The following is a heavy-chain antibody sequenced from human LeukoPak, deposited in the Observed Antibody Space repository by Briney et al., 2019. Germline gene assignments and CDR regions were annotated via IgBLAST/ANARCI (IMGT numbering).Heavy chain of an antibody. CDR3: AGGRGYSYGPKEP. V-gene: IGHV1-69*13. Sequence: SVKVSCKASGGTFSSYAISWVRQAPGQGLEWMGGIIPIFGTANYAQKFQGRVTITADESTGTAYMELSSLRSEDTAVYYCAGGRGYSYGPKEPWGQGTLVTVSS. CDR1: GGTFSSYA. D-gene: IGHD5-18*01. CDR2: IIPIFGTA. J-gene: IGHJ5*02.